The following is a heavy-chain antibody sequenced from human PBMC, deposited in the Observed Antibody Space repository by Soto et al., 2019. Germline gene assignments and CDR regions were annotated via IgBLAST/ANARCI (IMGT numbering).Heavy chain of an antibody. V-gene: IGHV3-30*03. CDR1: GFTFSSYG. D-gene: IGHD6-13*01. CDR3: IAAAGTWGNWFDP. CDR2: ISYDGSNK. Sequence: GGSLRLSCAASGFTFSSYGMHWVRQAPGKGLEWVAVISYDGSNKYYADSVKGRFTISRDNSKNTLYLQMNSLRAEDTAVYYCIAAAGTWGNWFDPWGQGTLVTVSS. J-gene: IGHJ5*02.